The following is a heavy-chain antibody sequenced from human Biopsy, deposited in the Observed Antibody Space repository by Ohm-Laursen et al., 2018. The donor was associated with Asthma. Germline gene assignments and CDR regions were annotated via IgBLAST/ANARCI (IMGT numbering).Heavy chain of an antibody. CDR3: ARKARHGNYDFDY. Sequence: SLRLSCTASGFTFSSYGMHWVRQAPGKGLEWVAVIWYDGSNKYYADSVKGRFTISRDNSKNTLYLQMNSLRAEDTAVYYCARKARHGNYDFDYWGQGTLVTVSS. D-gene: IGHD4-17*01. CDR1: GFTFSSYG. J-gene: IGHJ4*02. V-gene: IGHV3-33*01. CDR2: IWYDGSNK.